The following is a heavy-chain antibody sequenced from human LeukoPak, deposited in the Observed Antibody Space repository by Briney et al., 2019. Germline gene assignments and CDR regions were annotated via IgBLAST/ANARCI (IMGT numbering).Heavy chain of an antibody. CDR1: GGTFNTYA. CDR2: IIPLSGAT. D-gene: IGHD3-10*01. Sequence: SVKVSCKASGGTFNTYAISWVRQAPGQGLEWMGRIIPLSGATNYAQKFQGRVSISADKSTDTAYMERSSFGSEDTAVYYCATDLLGFGESHFDYWGQGTLVTVSS. CDR3: ATDLLGFGESHFDY. V-gene: IGHV1-69*06. J-gene: IGHJ4*02.